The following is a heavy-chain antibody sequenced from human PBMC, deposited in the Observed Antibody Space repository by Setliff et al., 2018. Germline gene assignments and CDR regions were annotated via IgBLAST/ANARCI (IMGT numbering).Heavy chain of an antibody. CDR3: ARVSMYSSSWYYYYYDMDV. Sequence: PSETLSLTCTVSGGSISSSSYYWGWIRQPPGKGLEWIGSIYYSGSTYYNPSLKSRVTISVDTSKNQFSLKLSSVTAADTAVYYCARVSMYSSSWYYYYYDMDVWGQGTTVTVSS. D-gene: IGHD6-13*01. CDR1: GGSISSSSYY. V-gene: IGHV4-39*07. CDR2: IYYSGST. J-gene: IGHJ6*02.